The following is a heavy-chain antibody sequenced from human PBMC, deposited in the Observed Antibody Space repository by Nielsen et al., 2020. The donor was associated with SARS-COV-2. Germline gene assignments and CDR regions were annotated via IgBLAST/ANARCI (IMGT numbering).Heavy chain of an antibody. J-gene: IGHJ4*02. CDR3: ARDTKIQLWLGPFDY. D-gene: IGHD5-18*01. V-gene: IGHV4-34*01. Sequence: SETLSLTCAVYGGSFSGYYWSWLRQPPGKGLEWIGEINHSGSTNYNPSLKSRVTISVDTSKNQFSLKLSSVTAADTAVYYCARDTKIQLWLGPFDYWGQGTLVTVSS. CDR1: GGSFSGYY. CDR2: INHSGST.